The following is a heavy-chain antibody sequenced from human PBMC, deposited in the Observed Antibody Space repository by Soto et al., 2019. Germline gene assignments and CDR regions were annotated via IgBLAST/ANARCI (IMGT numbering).Heavy chain of an antibody. D-gene: IGHD3-9*01. V-gene: IGHV1-3*01. CDR3: ARSTYYDILTGSYYYYAMDV. J-gene: IGHJ6*02. CDR2: INAGNGNT. CDR1: GYTLTSYA. Sequence: ASVKVSCKASGYTLTSYAMHWVRQAPGQRLEWMGWINAGNGNTEYSQNLQGRFTITRDTSASTAYMELTNLRAEDTAVYYCARSTYYDILTGSYYYYAMDVWGQGTTVTVSS.